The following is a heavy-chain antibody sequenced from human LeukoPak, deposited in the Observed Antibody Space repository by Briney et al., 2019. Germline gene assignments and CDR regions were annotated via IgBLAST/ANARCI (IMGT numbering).Heavy chain of an antibody. J-gene: IGHJ5*02. CDR3: ARDPYEYYYDIPGRLDP. V-gene: IGHV1-69*13. Sequence: SVKVSCKASGGTFSSYAISWVRQAPGQGLEWMGGIIPIFGTANYAQKFQGRVTITADESTSTAYMELSSLRSEDTAVYYCARDPYEYYYDIPGRLDPWGQGTLVTVSS. D-gene: IGHD3-22*01. CDR1: GGTFSSYA. CDR2: IIPIFGTA.